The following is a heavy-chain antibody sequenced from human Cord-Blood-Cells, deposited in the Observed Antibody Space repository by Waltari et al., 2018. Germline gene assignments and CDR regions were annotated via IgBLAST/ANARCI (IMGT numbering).Heavy chain of an antibody. D-gene: IGHD3-3*01. CDR3: ARGESAPAPDY. Sequence: QVQLQQWGAGLLKPSATLSLPCAVYGGSFRGYYWSWIRQPPGKGLEWIGEINHSGSTNYNPSLKSRVTISVDTSKNQFSLKLSSVTAADTAVYYCARGESAPAPDYWGQGTLVTVSS. V-gene: IGHV4-34*01. CDR2: INHSGST. CDR1: GGSFRGYY. J-gene: IGHJ4*02.